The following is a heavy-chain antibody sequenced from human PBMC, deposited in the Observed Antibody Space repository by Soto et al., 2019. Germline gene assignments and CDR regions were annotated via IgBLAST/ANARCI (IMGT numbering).Heavy chain of an antibody. D-gene: IGHD6-13*01. CDR3: ARGGSSSWYFSHGMDV. CDR2: INHSGST. J-gene: IGHJ6*02. V-gene: IGHV4-34*01. Sequence: SETLSLTCAVYGGSFSGYYWSWIRQPPGKGLEWIGEINHSGSTNYNPSLKSRVSISVDTSKNQFSLKLGSVTAADTAVYYCARGGSSSWYFSHGMDVWDQGTTVTVSS. CDR1: GGSFSGYY.